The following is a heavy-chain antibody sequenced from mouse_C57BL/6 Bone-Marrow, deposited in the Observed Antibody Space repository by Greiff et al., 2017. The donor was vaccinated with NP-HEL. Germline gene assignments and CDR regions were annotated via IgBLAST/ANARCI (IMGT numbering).Heavy chain of an antibody. J-gene: IGHJ1*03. CDR3: ARYKGSSYVWYFDV. CDR1: GYSITSDY. V-gene: IGHV3-8*01. CDR2: ISYSGST. D-gene: IGHD1-1*01. Sequence: EVQLQQSGPGLAKPSQTLSLTCSVTGYSITSDYWNWIRKFPGNKLEYMGYISYSGSTYYNPSLNSRISITRDTSKNQYYLQLNSVTTEDTDTYYCARYKGSSYVWYFDVWGTGTTVTVSS.